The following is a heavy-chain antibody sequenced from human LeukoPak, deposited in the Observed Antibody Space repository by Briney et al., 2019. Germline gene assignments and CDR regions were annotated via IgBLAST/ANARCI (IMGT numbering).Heavy chain of an antibody. J-gene: IGHJ4*02. CDR1: GYTFTSYG. V-gene: IGHV1-2*02. Sequence: GASVKVSCKASGYTFTSYGISWVRQAPGQGLEWMGWINPNSGGTNYAQKFQGRVTMTRDTSISTAYMELSRLRSDDTAVYYCARDLVVVTAIFDYWGQGTLVTVSS. CDR2: INPNSGGT. CDR3: ARDLVVVTAIFDY. D-gene: IGHD2-21*02.